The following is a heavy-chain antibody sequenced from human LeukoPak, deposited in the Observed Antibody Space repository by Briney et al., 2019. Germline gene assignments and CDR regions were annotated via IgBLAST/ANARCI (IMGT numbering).Heavy chain of an antibody. CDR1: GFTFSSYA. V-gene: IGHV3-23*01. CDR2: VSGSGGST. J-gene: IGHJ4*02. Sequence: GGSLRLSCAASGFTFSSYAMSWVRQAPGKGLEWVSAVSGSGGSTYYADSVKGRFTISRDNSKNTLFLQMNSLRAEDTAVYYCAKDYNWNYGYDYWGQGTLVTVSS. CDR3: AKDYNWNYGYDY. D-gene: IGHD1-7*01.